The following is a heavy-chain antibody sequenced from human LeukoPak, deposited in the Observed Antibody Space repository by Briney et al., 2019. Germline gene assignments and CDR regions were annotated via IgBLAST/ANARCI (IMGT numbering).Heavy chain of an antibody. CDR2: IYTSGST. D-gene: IGHD2-2*02. CDR3: ARDRGWHCSGSGCYTWFDP. CDR1: GGSISSYY. Sequence: PSETLSLTCTVSGGSISSYYWSWIRQPAGKGLEWIGRIYTSGSTNYNPSLKSRVTMSVDTSKNQFSLKLTSVTAADTAVYYCARDRGWHCSGSGCYTWFDPWGQGTLVTVSS. V-gene: IGHV4-4*07. J-gene: IGHJ5*02.